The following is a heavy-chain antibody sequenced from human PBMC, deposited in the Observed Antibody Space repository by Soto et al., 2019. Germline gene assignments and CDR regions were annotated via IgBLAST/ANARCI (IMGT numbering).Heavy chain of an antibody. CDR3: ASGFWLRSGLFDY. CDR1: GGSISSGGYY. V-gene: IGHV4-31*03. CDR2: IYYSGST. D-gene: IGHD5-12*01. Sequence: QVQLQESGPGLVKPSQTLSLTCTVSGGSISSGGYYWSWIRQHPGKGLEWIGYIYYSGSTNYNPSIKSRVTITVDTYKNQFSLKLSSLPAADTPVYYCASGFWLRSGLFDYWGQGTLVTVSS. J-gene: IGHJ4*02.